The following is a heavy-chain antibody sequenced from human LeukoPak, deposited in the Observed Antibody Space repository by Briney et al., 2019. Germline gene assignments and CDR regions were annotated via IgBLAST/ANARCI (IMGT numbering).Heavy chain of an antibody. D-gene: IGHD2-21*01. J-gene: IGHJ6*03. CDR1: GYTFTGYY. Sequence: GASVKVSCKASGYTFTGYYMHWVRQAPGQGLEWMGWINPNSGGTNYAQKFQGWVTMTRDTSISTAYMELSRLRSDDTAVYYCASKVYCGGDCYSRGYYYYMDVWGKGTTVTVSS. CDR3: ASKVYCGGDCYSRGYYYYMDV. V-gene: IGHV1-2*04. CDR2: INPNSGGT.